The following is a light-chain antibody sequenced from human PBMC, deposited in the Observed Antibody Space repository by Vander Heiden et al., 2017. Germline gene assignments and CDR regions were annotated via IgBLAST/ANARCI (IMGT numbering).Light chain of an antibody. Sequence: EIVMTQSEATLYVSPGERATLSCRASQSVSSNLAWYQQKPGQAPRLLIYGASTRATGIPARFSGSWSGTEFTLTISSLQSEDFAVYYCQQYNNWPPHHAFGGGTKVEIK. J-gene: IGKJ4*01. CDR3: QQYNNWPPHHA. CDR1: QSVSSN. V-gene: IGKV3-15*01. CDR2: GAS.